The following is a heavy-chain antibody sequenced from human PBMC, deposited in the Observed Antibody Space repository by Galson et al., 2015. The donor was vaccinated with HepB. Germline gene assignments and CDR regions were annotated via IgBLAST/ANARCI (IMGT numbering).Heavy chain of an antibody. Sequence: SLRLSCAASGFTFRSFAMHWVRQAPGKGLEWVALLSYDGSNKYYADSVKGRFTISRDNSKNTLYLQMKSLRIEDTAVYYCARDGYYESSGYRTAYLDYWGQGTLATVSS. CDR3: ARDGYYESSGYRTAYLDY. D-gene: IGHD3-22*01. J-gene: IGHJ4*02. V-gene: IGHV3-30-3*01. CDR2: LSYDGSNK. CDR1: GFTFRSFA.